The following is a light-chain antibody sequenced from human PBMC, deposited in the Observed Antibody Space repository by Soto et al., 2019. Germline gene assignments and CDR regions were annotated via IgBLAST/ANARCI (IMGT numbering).Light chain of an antibody. CDR1: QRLSTTF. CDR2: GAS. J-gene: IGKJ1*01. Sequence: EIVLTQSPGTLSLSPGERATLSCRASQRLSTTFLAWYQHKPGQAPRVLIYGASSRAPGIPDRFSGSGSGTDFTLTISRLEAEDFEVYYCHHYGRSQWKFGHGTKVDI. V-gene: IGKV3-20*01. CDR3: HHYGRSQWK.